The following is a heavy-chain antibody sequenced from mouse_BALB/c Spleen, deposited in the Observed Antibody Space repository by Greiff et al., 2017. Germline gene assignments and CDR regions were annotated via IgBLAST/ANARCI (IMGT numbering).Heavy chain of an antibody. CDR3: ARWRWLLQAMDY. CDR2: ISYSGST. V-gene: IGHV3-2*02. Sequence: EVKLVESGPGLVKPSQSLSLTCTVTGYSITSDYAWNWIRQFPGNKLEWMGYISYSGSTSYNPSLKSRISITRDTSKNQFFLQLNSVTTEDTATYYCARWRWLLQAMDYWGQGTSVTVSS. CDR1: GYSITSDYA. J-gene: IGHJ4*01. D-gene: IGHD2-3*01.